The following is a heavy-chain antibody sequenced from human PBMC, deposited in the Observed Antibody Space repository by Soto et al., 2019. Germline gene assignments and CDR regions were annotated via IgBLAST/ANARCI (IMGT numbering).Heavy chain of an antibody. V-gene: IGHV4-39*01. Sequence: SETLSLTCTVSGDSMYSTSFYWAWIRQPPGKGLEWIGSMYYSGSTQYNPSLKSRVTMSVDTSKNQFYLKLRSVTAADTAVYYCARCSSRAFRPLEWVDPLDCWGQGTPVTVS. J-gene: IGHJ4*02. CDR1: GDSMYSTSFY. CDR3: ARCSSRAFRPLEWVDPLDC. D-gene: IGHD3-3*01. CDR2: MYYSGST.